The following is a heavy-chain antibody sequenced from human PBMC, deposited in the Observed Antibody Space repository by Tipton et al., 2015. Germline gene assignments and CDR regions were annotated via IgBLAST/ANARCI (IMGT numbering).Heavy chain of an antibody. CDR2: IMTLFNRT. CDR1: GDTFSRYA. J-gene: IGHJ4*02. CDR3: ATEPPMVRGVIIYPGG. D-gene: IGHD3-10*01. Sequence: QSGAEVKKPGSSVKVSCKASGDTFSRYAISWVRQAPGQGLEWMGGIMTLFNRTKYAQNFQGRVTITADESTSTAFLELTSLRSEDTAVYYCATEPPMVRGVIIYPGGWGQGTLVTVSS. V-gene: IGHV1-69*01.